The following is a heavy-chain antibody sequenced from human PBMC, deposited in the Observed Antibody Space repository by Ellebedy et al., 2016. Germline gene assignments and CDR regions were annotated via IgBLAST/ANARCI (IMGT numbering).Heavy chain of an antibody. CDR3: ARVPSHSSGWYAWFDP. Sequence: ESLKISCAASGFTFSSYAMTWVRQPPGKGLEWIGEFYHSGSTNYNPSLKSRVTISVDKSKNQFSLNLSSVTAADTAVYYCARVPSHSSGWYAWFDPWGQGTLVTVSS. V-gene: IGHV4/OR15-8*01. D-gene: IGHD6-19*01. CDR2: FYHSGST. CDR1: GFTFSSYAM. J-gene: IGHJ5*02.